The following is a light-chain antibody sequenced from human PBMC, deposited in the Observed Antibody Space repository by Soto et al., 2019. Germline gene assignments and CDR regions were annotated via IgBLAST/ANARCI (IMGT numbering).Light chain of an antibody. CDR2: AAS. V-gene: IGKV1-9*01. Sequence: DIQLTQSPSFLSASAGDRVTITCRASQGISSYLAWYQQKPGKAPKLLIYAASTLQSGVPSRFSGSGSGTEFTLTISSLQPEDFATYYCQQLNSYPATFGGGTKVEIK. J-gene: IGKJ4*01. CDR1: QGISSY. CDR3: QQLNSYPAT.